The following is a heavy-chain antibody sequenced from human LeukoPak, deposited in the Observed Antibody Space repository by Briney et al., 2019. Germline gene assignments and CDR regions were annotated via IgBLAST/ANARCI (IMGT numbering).Heavy chain of an antibody. D-gene: IGHD6-13*01. CDR2: IYYEGNT. CDR1: GGSFSGYY. V-gene: IGHV4-59*01. CDR3: ARGRAAADV. Sequence: PSETLSLTCAVYGGSFSGYYWSWIRQPPGKGLEWIGYIYYEGNTNYNPSLKSRVTISVDTSKNHFSLKLSSVTAADTAVYYCARGRAAADVWGKGATVTVSS. J-gene: IGHJ6*04.